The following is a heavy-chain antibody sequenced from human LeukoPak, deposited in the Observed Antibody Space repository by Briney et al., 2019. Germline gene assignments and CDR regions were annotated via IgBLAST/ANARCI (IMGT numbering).Heavy chain of an antibody. CDR1: GFTFDDYA. D-gene: IGHD1-7*01. CDR3: ARLELELRDYYSYYMDV. CDR2: FYSGGTT. J-gene: IGHJ6*03. Sequence: GGSLRLSCAASGFTFDDYAMHWVRQAPGKGLEWVSLFYSGGTTYYADSVEGRFTISRDNSKNTLYLQMNSLRAEDTAVYYCARLELELRDYYSYYMDVWGKGTTVTVSS. V-gene: IGHV3-66*04.